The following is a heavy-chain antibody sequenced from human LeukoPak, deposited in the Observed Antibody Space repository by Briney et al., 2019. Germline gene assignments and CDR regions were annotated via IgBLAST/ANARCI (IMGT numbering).Heavy chain of an antibody. D-gene: IGHD2-2*01. CDR2: IYHSGST. Sequence: SETLSLTCAVSGYSISSGYYWGWIRQPPGKGLEWIGSIYHSGSTYYNPSLKSRVTISVDTSKNQFSLKLSSVTAADTAVYYCARHVTGKRSTSCCNWFDPWGQGTLVTVS. CDR1: GYSISSGYY. CDR3: ARHVTGKRSTSCCNWFDP. J-gene: IGHJ5*02. V-gene: IGHV4-38-2*01.